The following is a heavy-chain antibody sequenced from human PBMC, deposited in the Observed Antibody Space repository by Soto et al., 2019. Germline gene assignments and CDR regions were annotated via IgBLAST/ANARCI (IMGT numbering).Heavy chain of an antibody. D-gene: IGHD3-3*01. CDR3: ARRWGFWSGYPPHRYYYGMDV. V-gene: IGHV4-39*01. CDR2: IYYSGST. J-gene: IGHJ6*02. CDR1: GGSISSSSYY. Sequence: SETLSLTCTVSGGSISSSSYYWGWIRQPPGKGLEWIGSIYYSGSTYYNPSLKSRVTISVDTSKNQFSLKLSSVTAADTAVYYCARRWGFWSGYPPHRYYYGMDVWGQGTTVTVSS.